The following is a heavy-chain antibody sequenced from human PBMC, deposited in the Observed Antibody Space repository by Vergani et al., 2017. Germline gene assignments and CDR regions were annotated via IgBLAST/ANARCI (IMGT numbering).Heavy chain of an antibody. Sequence: QVQLVQSGAEVQKPGASVKVSCKASGYTFTGYYMHWVRQAPGQGLEWMGWINPNSGGTNYAQKFQGRVTMTRDTSISTAYMELSMLRSDDTAVYYCARVAEYDFWSGYSFGYWGQGTLVTVSS. CDR3: ARVAEYDFWSGYSFGY. V-gene: IGHV1-2*02. CDR1: GYTFTGYY. CDR2: INPNSGGT. D-gene: IGHD3-3*01. J-gene: IGHJ1*01.